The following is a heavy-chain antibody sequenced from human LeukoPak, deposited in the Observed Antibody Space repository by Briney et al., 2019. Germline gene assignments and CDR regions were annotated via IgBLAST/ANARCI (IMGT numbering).Heavy chain of an antibody. J-gene: IGHJ5*02. CDR1: GGSISSYY. Sequence: PSETLSLTCTVSGGSISSYYWSWIRQPPGKGLEWIGYIYYSGSTNYNPSLKNRVTISVDTSKNQFSLKLSSVTAADTAVYYCARRYCSGGSCYPNWFDPWGQGTLVTVSS. CDR2: IYYSGST. CDR3: ARRYCSGGSCYPNWFDP. V-gene: IGHV4-59*01. D-gene: IGHD2-15*01.